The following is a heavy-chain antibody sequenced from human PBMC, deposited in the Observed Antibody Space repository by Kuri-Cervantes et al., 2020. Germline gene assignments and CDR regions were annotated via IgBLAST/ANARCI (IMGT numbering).Heavy chain of an antibody. Sequence: GESLKTSCAASGFIFSDYAIHWVRQAPGKGLEWVAVVSNDGSNRIYADSMKGRFTISRDNSKKTLYLQMTSLTTEDTALYYCARVSESYYYFDYWGQGSLVTVSS. V-gene: IGHV3-30-3*01. J-gene: IGHJ4*02. CDR2: VSNDGSNR. D-gene: IGHD1-26*01. CDR3: ARVSESYYYFDY. CDR1: GFIFSDYA.